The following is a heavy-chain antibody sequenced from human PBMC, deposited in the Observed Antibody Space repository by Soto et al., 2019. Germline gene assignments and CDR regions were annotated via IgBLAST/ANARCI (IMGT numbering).Heavy chain of an antibody. J-gene: IGHJ5*02. V-gene: IGHV3-30-3*01. CDR2: ISYDGSNK. D-gene: IGHD5-12*01. Sequence: GGSLRLSCAASGFTFSSYAMHRVRQAPGKGLEWVAVISYDGSNKYYADSVKGRFTISRDNSKNTLFLQMNSLRAEDTAVYYCARDQDVDIVATITNNWFDPWGQGTLVTRLL. CDR3: ARDQDVDIVATITNNWFDP. CDR1: GFTFSSYA.